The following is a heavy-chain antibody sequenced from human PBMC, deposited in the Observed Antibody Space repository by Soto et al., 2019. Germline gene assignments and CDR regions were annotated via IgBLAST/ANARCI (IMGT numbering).Heavy chain of an antibody. CDR2: IYYSGST. CDR3: ASTVAGRVPYFDY. CDR1: GGSISSYY. Sequence: QVQLQESGPGLVKPSETLSLTCTVSGGSISSYYWSWIRQPPGKGLEWIGYIYYSGSTNYNPSLTSRVTISVDTSKNQFSLKLSSVTAADTAVYYCASTVAGRVPYFDYWGQGTLVTVSS. V-gene: IGHV4-59*01. J-gene: IGHJ4*02. D-gene: IGHD6-19*01.